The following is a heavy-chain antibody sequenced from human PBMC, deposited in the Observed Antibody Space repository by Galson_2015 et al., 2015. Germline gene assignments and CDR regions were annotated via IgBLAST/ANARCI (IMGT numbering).Heavy chain of an antibody. CDR2: IDWDDDK. CDR3: ARLAAGHGYYGMDV. Sequence: PALVKPTQTLTLTCTFSGFSLSTSGMCVSWIRQPPGKALEWLALIDWDDDKYYSTSLKTRLTISKDTSKNQVVLTMTNMDPVDTATYYCARLAAGHGYYGMDVWGQGTTVTVSS. D-gene: IGHD6-13*01. V-gene: IGHV2-70*01. CDR1: GFSLSTSGMC. J-gene: IGHJ6*02.